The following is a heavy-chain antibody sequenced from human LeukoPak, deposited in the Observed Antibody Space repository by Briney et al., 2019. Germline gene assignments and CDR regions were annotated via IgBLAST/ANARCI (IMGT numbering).Heavy chain of an antibody. Sequence: SETLSLTCTVSGGSISSYYWSWIRQPPGKGLEWIGYIYYSGSTNYNPSLKSRVTISVDTSKNQFSLKLSSVTAADTAVYYCARAWYYDILTGFKTFDYWGQGTLVTVSS. CDR2: IYYSGST. CDR1: GGSISSYY. CDR3: ARAWYYDILTGFKTFDY. J-gene: IGHJ4*02. V-gene: IGHV4-59*08. D-gene: IGHD3-9*01.